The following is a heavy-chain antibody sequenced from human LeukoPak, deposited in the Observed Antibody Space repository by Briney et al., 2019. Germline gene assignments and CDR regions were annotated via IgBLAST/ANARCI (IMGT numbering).Heavy chain of an antibody. CDR3: AKNGQQPHHYYYGMDV. CDR1: GFTFSSYA. J-gene: IGHJ6*02. Sequence: PGGSLRLSCAASGFTFSSYAMSWVRQAPGKGLEWVSAISGSGGSTYYADSVKGRFTISRDNSKNTLYLQMNSLRAEDTAVYYCAKNGQQPHHYYYGMDVWGQGTTVTVSS. CDR2: ISGSGGST. D-gene: IGHD6-13*01. V-gene: IGHV3-23*01.